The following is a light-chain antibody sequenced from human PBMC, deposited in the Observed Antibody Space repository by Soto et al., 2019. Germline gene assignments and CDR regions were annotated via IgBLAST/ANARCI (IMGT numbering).Light chain of an antibody. Sequence: QSVLTQPPSASGTPGQRVTISCSGSSSNIGSAYVYWYQHLPGTAPKLLIYRNSQRPSGVPDRSSGSKSGTSASLAISGLRSEDEADYYCAAWDDSLVVFGGGTKLTVL. CDR3: AAWDDSLVV. J-gene: IGLJ2*01. V-gene: IGLV1-47*01. CDR1: SSNIGSAY. CDR2: RNS.